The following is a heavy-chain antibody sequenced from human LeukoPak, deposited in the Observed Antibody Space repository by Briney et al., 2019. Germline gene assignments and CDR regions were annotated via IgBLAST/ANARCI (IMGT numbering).Heavy chain of an antibody. V-gene: IGHV1-8*02. CDR2: INPNSGNI. D-gene: IGHD3-10*01. Sequence: ASVKVSCKASGYTFTGYYMHWVRQAPGQGLEWMGWINPNSGNIGYAQKFQGRVTMTRNTSISTAYMELSSLRSEDTAVYYCARGKARMVRGGNWFDPWGQGTLVTVSS. J-gene: IGHJ5*02. CDR3: ARGKARMVRGGNWFDP. CDR1: GYTFTGYY.